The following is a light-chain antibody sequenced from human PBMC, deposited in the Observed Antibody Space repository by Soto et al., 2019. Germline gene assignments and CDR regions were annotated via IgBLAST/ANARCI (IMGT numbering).Light chain of an antibody. CDR3: QQYGSAPYT. Sequence: EIVLTQSPGTLSLSPGERATLSCRASQSVSSSYLAWYQQKPGQAPRLLIYGASRRATGIQDRFSGSGAGTDFTLTISRLEPEDMAVYYCQQYGSAPYTFGQRTKLEIK. V-gene: IGKV3-20*01. J-gene: IGKJ2*01. CDR1: QSVSSSY. CDR2: GAS.